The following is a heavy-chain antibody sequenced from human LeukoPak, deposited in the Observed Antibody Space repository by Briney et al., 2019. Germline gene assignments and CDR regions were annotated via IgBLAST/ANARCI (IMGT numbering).Heavy chain of an antibody. V-gene: IGHV1-46*01. Sequence: ASVKVSCKASGYTFTKYYIHWVRQAPGQRPEWMGLINPGGDNTNYAQNFQGRVTMTSNTSTSTVYMELSSLRSEDTAIYYCARIRDGYNDAYDIWGQGTVVTVPS. D-gene: IGHD5-24*01. J-gene: IGHJ3*02. CDR3: ARIRDGYNDAYDI. CDR2: INPGGDNT. CDR1: GYTFTKYY.